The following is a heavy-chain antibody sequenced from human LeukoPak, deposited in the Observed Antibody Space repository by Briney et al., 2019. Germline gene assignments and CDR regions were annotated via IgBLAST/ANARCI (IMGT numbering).Heavy chain of an antibody. J-gene: IGHJ4*02. Sequence: GGSLRLSCAASGFTFSSYWMSWVRQAPGKGLEWVANIKKDGSENYYVDSVKGRFTISRDNAKKSLYLQMKSLRAEDTAVYYCARHLSGVTGYSYGRGIDYWGQGSLVTVSS. CDR1: GFTFSSYW. V-gene: IGHV3-7*01. D-gene: IGHD5-18*01. CDR2: IKKDGSEN. CDR3: ARHLSGVTGYSYGRGIDY.